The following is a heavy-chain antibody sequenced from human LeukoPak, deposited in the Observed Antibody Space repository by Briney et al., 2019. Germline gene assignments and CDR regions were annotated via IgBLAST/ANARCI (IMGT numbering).Heavy chain of an antibody. V-gene: IGHV1-18*01. CDR2: ISAYNGNT. D-gene: IGHD3-22*01. Sequence: GASVEVSCKASGYTFTSYGISWVRQAPGQGLEWMGWISAYNGNTNYAQKLQGRVTMTTDTSTSTAYMELRSLRSDDTAVYYCAREYYYDPPDAFDIWGQGTMVTVSS. CDR3: AREYYYDPPDAFDI. CDR1: GYTFTSYG. J-gene: IGHJ3*02.